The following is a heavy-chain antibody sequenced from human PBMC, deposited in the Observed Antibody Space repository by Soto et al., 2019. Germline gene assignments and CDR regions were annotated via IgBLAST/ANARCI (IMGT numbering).Heavy chain of an antibody. CDR1: GFTFCSYD. V-gene: IGHV3-13*04. J-gene: IGHJ6*02. CDR2: IGTAGDT. CDR3: ARAWLYQYGMDV. D-gene: IGHD3-22*01. Sequence: PGGSLRLSCAASGFTFCSYDMHWVRQATGKGLEWVSAIGTAGDTYYPGSVKGRFTISRENAKNSLYLQMNSLRAGDTAVYYCARAWLYQYGMDVWGQGTTVTVSS.